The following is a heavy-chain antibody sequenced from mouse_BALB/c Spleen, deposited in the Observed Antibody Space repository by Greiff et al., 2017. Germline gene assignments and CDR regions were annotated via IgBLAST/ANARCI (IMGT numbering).Heavy chain of an antibody. CDR1: GFPFSSFA. CDR3: GSDHHAMDY. Sequence: EVKSVESGGGFVKPGGSLKLSRAASGFPFSSFAMSWVRPSPEKRLEWVAEISSGGSYTYYPDTVTGRFTIARDNAKNTLYLGMSSQRSEDTALYYCGSDHHAMDYWGQGTSVTVSS. CDR2: ISSGGSYT. J-gene: IGHJ4*01. V-gene: IGHV5-9-4*01.